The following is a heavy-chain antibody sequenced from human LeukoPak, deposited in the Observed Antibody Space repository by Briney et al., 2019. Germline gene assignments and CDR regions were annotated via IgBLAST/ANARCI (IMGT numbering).Heavy chain of an antibody. CDR2: IRDSGDST. Sequence: GGSLRLSCTTSGFTFKSYAMTWVRQAPGKGLEWVSSIRDSGDSTYYADSVKGRFTISRDNAKNSLYLQMNSLRDEDTAVYYCARDGGYYGSGSYLGYYGMDVWGQGTTVTVSS. J-gene: IGHJ6*02. CDR1: GFTFKSYA. D-gene: IGHD3-10*01. CDR3: ARDGGYYGSGSYLGYYGMDV. V-gene: IGHV3-23*01.